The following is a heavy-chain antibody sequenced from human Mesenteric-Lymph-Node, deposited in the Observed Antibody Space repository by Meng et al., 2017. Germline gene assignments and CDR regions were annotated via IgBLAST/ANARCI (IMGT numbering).Heavy chain of an antibody. CDR3: ARGAAVAGQWKYYYYGMDV. J-gene: IGHJ6*02. V-gene: IGHV7-4-1*02. Sequence: ASVHVSCMASGYTFTSYAMNGVRQAPGQGREGMGWINTNTGNPTYAQGFKGRFVFSLDTSVCTEYLQISTLKAEDNAVYYCARGAAVAGQWKYYYYGMDVWGQGTTVTVSS. CDR1: GYTFTSYA. CDR2: INTNTGNP. D-gene: IGHD6-19*01.